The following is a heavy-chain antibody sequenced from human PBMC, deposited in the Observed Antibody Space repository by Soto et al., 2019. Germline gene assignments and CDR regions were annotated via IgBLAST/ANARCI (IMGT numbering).Heavy chain of an antibody. CDR2: INPNSGGT. CDR3: ARGPSISVAGTIFDY. Sequence: QVQLVQSGAEVKNPGASVKVSCKASGYTFTGYYMHWVRQAPGQGLEWMGWINPNSGGTNYAQKFQGWVTMTRDTSISTAYMELSRLRSHDTAVYYCARGPSISVAGTIFDYWGQGTLVTVSS. CDR1: GYTFTGYY. J-gene: IGHJ4*02. V-gene: IGHV1-2*04. D-gene: IGHD6-19*01.